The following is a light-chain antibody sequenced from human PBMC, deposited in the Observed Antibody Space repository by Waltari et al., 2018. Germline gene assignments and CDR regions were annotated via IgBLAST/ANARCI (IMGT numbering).Light chain of an antibody. Sequence: NSLLTQPHSVSESPGKTVTISCTRTSDSIASNYVQWYQQRPGSAPTTVIFEDNQRPSGVPDRFSASIDTSSNSASLTFSGLKTEDEALYYCQSYDSDEGVVFGGGTKLTVL. CDR1: SDSIASNY. CDR3: QSYDSDEGVV. J-gene: IGLJ2*01. V-gene: IGLV6-57*03. CDR2: EDN.